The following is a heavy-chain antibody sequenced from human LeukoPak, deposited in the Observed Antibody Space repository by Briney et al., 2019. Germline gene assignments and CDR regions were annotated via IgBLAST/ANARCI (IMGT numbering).Heavy chain of an antibody. CDR2: IGISSGNT. V-gene: IGHV3-48*04. CDR3: ARDHNYAFDN. Sequence: GGSLRLSCTASGFPFIDYSMNWVRQAPGKGLEWISYIGISSGNTKYADSVKGRFTISAGNAKNSLYLQMNSLRVEDTAVYYCARDHNYAFDNWGQGTLVSVSS. J-gene: IGHJ4*02. D-gene: IGHD1-1*01. CDR1: GFPFIDYS.